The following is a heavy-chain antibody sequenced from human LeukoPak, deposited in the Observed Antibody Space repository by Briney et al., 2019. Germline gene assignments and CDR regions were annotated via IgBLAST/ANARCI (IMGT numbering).Heavy chain of an antibody. CDR1: GFTFSNYA. D-gene: IGHD3-10*01. J-gene: IGHJ4*02. Sequence: GGSLRLSCAASGFTFSNYAMSWVRQAPGKGLEWVSGISGGGGSSDYADSVKGRFTISRDNSKNTLYLQMNSLRAEDTAVYYCAKGRLGEPQNDYWGQGTLVTVSS. V-gene: IGHV3-23*01. CDR3: AKGRLGEPQNDY. CDR2: ISGGGGSS.